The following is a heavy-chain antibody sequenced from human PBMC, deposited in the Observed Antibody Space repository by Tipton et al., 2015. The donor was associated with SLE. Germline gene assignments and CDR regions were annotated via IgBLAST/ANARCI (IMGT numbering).Heavy chain of an antibody. D-gene: IGHD5-24*01. CDR3: ASREGTPFDY. Sequence: TLSLTCAVYGGSFSGYYWSWIRQPPGKGLEWIGEINHSGSTNYSPSLKSRVTISVDTSKNQFSLKLSSVTAADTAVYYCASREGTPFDYWGQGTLVTVSS. J-gene: IGHJ4*02. CDR2: INHSGST. V-gene: IGHV4-34*01. CDR1: GGSFSGYY.